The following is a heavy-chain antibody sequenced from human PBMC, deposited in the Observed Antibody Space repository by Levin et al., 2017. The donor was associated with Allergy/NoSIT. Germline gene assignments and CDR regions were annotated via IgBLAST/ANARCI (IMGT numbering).Heavy chain of an antibody. CDR3: ARASIRGWYGPDY. Sequence: PGESLKISCAVSGFTLTTYAIHWVRQAPGKGLEWVAIISYDGDDTHYADSVKGRFTISRDNSKNSLSLQMNSLRVEDTAVYYCARASIRGWYGPDYWGQGTLVTVSS. D-gene: IGHD6-19*01. CDR2: ISYDGDDT. V-gene: IGHV3-30*03. J-gene: IGHJ4*02. CDR1: GFTLTTYA.